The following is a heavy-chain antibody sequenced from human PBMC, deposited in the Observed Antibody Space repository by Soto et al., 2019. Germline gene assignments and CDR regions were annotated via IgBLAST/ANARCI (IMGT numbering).Heavy chain of an antibody. Sequence: SQTLSLTCTVSGGSISSYYWSWIRQPPGKGLEWIGYIYYSGSTNYNPSLKSRVTISVDTSKNQFSLKLSSVTAADTAVYYCARDPIAVAYFDYWGQGTLVTVSS. CDR3: ARDPIAVAYFDY. CDR2: IYYSGST. CDR1: GGSISSYY. J-gene: IGHJ4*02. D-gene: IGHD6-19*01. V-gene: IGHV4-59*12.